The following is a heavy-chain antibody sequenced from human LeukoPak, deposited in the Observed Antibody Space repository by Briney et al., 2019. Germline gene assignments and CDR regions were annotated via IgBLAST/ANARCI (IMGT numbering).Heavy chain of an antibody. CDR3: ARHVRWLQYPDY. D-gene: IGHD5-24*01. J-gene: IGHJ4*02. CDR1: GGSISSGGHY. V-gene: IGHV4-61*02. CDR2: ISSTGST. Sequence: PSETLSLTCTVSGGSISSGGHYWSWIRQPAGKGLEYLGRISSTGSTNYNPSLKSRVTISVDTSKNQFSLKLSSVTAADTAVYYCARHVRWLQYPDYWGQGTLVTVSS.